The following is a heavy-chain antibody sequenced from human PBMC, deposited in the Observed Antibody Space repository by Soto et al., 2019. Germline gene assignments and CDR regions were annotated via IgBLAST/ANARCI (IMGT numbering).Heavy chain of an antibody. CDR1: GFTFSSYG. CDR3: ARSIAAAGSFGPYYYYGMDV. V-gene: IGHV3-33*01. D-gene: IGHD6-13*01. Sequence: QVQLVESGGGVVQPGRSLRLCCAASGFTFSSYGMHWVRQAPGKGLEWVAVIWYDGSNKYYADSVKGRFTISRDNSKNTLYLQMNSLRAEDTAVYYCARSIAAAGSFGPYYYYGMDVWGQGTTVTVSS. CDR2: IWYDGSNK. J-gene: IGHJ6*02.